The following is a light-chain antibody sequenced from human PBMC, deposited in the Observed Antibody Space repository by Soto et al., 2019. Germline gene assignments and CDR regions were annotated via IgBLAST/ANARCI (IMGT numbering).Light chain of an antibody. CDR1: QSVSSN. CDR2: GAS. CDR3: QHYGSSLT. V-gene: IGKV3-20*01. J-gene: IGKJ4*01. Sequence: EIVLTQSPGTLSLSPGERATLSCRASQSVSSNLAWYQQKPGQAPRLLISGASTRATGIPARFSGSGSGTDFILTISRLEPEDFAVYFCQHYGSSLTFGGGTKVDIK.